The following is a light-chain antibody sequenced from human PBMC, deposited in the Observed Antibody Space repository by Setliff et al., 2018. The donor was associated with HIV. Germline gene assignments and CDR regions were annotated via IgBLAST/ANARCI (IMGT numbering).Light chain of an antibody. V-gene: IGLV2-14*03. CDR1: SSDVGGYNY. CDR3: SSYTSTRALL. J-gene: IGLJ2*01. CDR2: DVT. Sequence: QSALTQPASVSGSPGQSITISCTGTSSDVGGYNYVSWYQQHPGKAPKLLIFDVTNRPSGVSDRFSGSKSGNTASLTISGLQPEDEADYYCSSYTSTRALLFGGGTKVTVL.